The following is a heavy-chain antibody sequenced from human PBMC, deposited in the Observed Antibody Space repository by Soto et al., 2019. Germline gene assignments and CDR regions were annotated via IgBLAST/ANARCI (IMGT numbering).Heavy chain of an antibody. CDR2: ISSSSSYI. J-gene: IGHJ6*02. Sequence: GGSLRLSCAASGFTFSSYSMNWVRQAPGKGLEWVSSISSSSSYIYYADSVKGRFTISRDNAKNSLYLQMNSLRAEDTAVYYCARVKEIGYCSGGSCYYYGMDVWGQGTTVTVSS. CDR3: ARVKEIGYCSGGSCYYYGMDV. V-gene: IGHV3-21*01. D-gene: IGHD2-15*01. CDR1: GFTFSSYS.